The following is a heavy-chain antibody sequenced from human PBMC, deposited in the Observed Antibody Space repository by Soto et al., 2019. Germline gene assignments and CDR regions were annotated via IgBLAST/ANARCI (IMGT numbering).Heavy chain of an antibody. V-gene: IGHV4-59*08. J-gene: IGHJ4*02. D-gene: IGHD4-17*01. CDR2: VRYTGST. Sequence: QVQLRESGPGLVKPSETLSLTCTVSAGSVSGYYWSWIRQPPGKAPEWIGYVRYTGSTKYNPSLSHRVTSSLDVSNNQFSLSLSSVTAVDTAVYYCTRHDGNYRNVLDYWGQGALVTVSS. CDR3: TRHDGNYRNVLDY. CDR1: AGSVSGYY.